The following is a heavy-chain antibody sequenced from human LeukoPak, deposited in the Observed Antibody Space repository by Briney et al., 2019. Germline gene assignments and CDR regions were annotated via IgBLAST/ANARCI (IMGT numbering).Heavy chain of an antibody. Sequence: SETLSLTCTVSGGSISSGDYYWSWIRQPPGKGLEWIGYIYYSGSTYYNPSLKSRATISVDTSKNQFSLKLSSVTAADTAMYYCARGVIAAASNWGQGTLVTVSS. J-gene: IGHJ4*02. D-gene: IGHD6-13*01. V-gene: IGHV4-30-4*01. CDR2: IYYSGST. CDR3: ARGVIAAASN. CDR1: GGSISSGDYY.